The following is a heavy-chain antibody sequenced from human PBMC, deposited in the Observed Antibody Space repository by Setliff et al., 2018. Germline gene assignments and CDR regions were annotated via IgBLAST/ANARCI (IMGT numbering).Heavy chain of an antibody. CDR2: ISGSGGST. CDR3: ARAHRYYSDTSGYFYDQGRSAFDV. J-gene: IGHJ3*01. V-gene: IGHV3-23*01. Sequence: GGSLRLSCAASGFTFSSYAMSWVRQAPGKGLEWVSAISGSGGSTYYADSVKGRFTISRDNSKNTLYLQMNSLRAEDTAVYYCARAHRYYSDTSGYFYDQGRSAFDVWGRGTMVTVSS. CDR1: GFTFSSYA. D-gene: IGHD3-22*01.